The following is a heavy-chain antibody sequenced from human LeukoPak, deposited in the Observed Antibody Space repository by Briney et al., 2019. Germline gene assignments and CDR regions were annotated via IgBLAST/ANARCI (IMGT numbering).Heavy chain of an antibody. CDR3: AKDSSAWYFYFDS. CDR1: GFSFNSYA. CDR2: ISGLGDKQ. Sequence: GESLRLSCAGSGFSFNSYALHWVRQAPGKGLEWVSGISGLGDKQYYADSVKGRFTISRDNSKNTVYLDMNSLRVEETGIYCCAKDSSAWYFYFDSWGQGTPVTVSS. J-gene: IGHJ4*01. V-gene: IGHV3-23*01. D-gene: IGHD6-13*01.